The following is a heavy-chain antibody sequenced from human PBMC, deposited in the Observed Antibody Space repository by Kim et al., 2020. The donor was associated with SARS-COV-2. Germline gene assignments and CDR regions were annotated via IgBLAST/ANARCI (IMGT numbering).Heavy chain of an antibody. CDR2: K. Sequence: KYYADSVKGRFTISRDNSKNALYLQMNSLSAEDTAVYYCARGTYYGGFDYWGQGTLVTVSS. CDR3: ARGTYYGGFDY. V-gene: IGHV3-30*01. D-gene: IGHD4-17*01. J-gene: IGHJ4*02.